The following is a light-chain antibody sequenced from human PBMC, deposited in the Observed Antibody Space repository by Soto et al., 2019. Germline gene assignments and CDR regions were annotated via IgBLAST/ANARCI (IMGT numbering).Light chain of an antibody. CDR3: QQYSNWPRT. J-gene: IGKJ1*01. CDR1: QSISNN. Sequence: EIVMTHSAATLSVSPGERATLSCRAGQSISNNLAWYQQKPGQAPRLLIYGASTRATGIPARFTGSGSGTEFTLTISSLQSEDFAVFYCQQYSNWPRTFGQGTKVDIK. V-gene: IGKV3-15*01. CDR2: GAS.